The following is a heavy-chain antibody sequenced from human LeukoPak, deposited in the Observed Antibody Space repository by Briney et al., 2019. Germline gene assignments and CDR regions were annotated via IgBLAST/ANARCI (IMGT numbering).Heavy chain of an antibody. CDR1: GYTFTGYY. CDR2: INPNSGGT. Sequence: ASVKVSCKASGYTFTGYYMHWVRQTPGQGLEWMGWINPNSGGTNYAQKFQGRVTMTRDTSISTAYMELSRLRSDDTAVYYCASNGYDSSGYYFDYWGQGTLVTVSS. CDR3: ASNGYDSSGYYFDY. D-gene: IGHD3-22*01. V-gene: IGHV1-2*02. J-gene: IGHJ4*02.